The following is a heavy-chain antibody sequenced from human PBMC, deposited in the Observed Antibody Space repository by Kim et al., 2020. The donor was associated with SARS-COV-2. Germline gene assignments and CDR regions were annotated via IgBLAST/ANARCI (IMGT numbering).Heavy chain of an antibody. J-gene: IGHJ4*02. D-gene: IGHD3-16*01. V-gene: IGHV4-34*01. CDR1: GGSFTDSY. CDR3: ARGLRRTVPHTDTTGWGRKDFPVVPRTPFDS. Sequence: SETLSLTCGVYGGSFTDSYWTWIRQPPGEGLEWIGDISQSGSTNYNPSLKSRVSILVDTSKNHFSLKMRSLTAADTGVYYCARGLRRTVPHTDTTGWGRKDFPVVPRTPFDSWGQGMLVTVSS. CDR2: ISQSGST.